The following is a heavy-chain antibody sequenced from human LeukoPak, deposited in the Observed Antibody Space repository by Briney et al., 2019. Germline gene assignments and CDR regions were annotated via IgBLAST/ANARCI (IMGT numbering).Heavy chain of an antibody. Sequence: ASVKVSCKASGYTFTSYDINWVRQATGQGLEWMGWMNPNSGNTGYAQKFQGRVTITRNTSISTAYMELSSLRSEDTAVYYCARAYSGSRRSWGRDQNYYMDVWGKGTTVTVSS. CDR2: MNPNSGNT. D-gene: IGHD1-26*01. J-gene: IGHJ6*03. V-gene: IGHV1-8*03. CDR3: ARAYSGSRRSWGRDQNYYMDV. CDR1: GYTFTSYD.